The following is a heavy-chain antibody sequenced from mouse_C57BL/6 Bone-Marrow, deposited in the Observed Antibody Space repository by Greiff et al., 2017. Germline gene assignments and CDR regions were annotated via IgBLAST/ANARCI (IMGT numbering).Heavy chain of an antibody. D-gene: IGHD1-1*01. J-gene: IGHJ1*03. Sequence: VQLQQSGAELARPGASVKLSCKASGYTFTSYGISWVKQRTGQGLEWIGEIYPRSGNTYYNEKFKGKATLTADKSSSTAYMELRSLTSEDSAVYFCARRDYGSSYPYWYFDVWGTGTTVTVSS. CDR1: GYTFTSYG. V-gene: IGHV1-81*01. CDR3: ARRDYGSSYPYWYFDV. CDR2: IYPRSGNT.